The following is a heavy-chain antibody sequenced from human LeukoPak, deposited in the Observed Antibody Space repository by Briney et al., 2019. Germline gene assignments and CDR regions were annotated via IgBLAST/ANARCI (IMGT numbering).Heavy chain of an antibody. V-gene: IGHV1-18*01. CDR3: ARGGDGDILTGLVFDY. Sequence: ASVKVSCKASGYRFTSYGISWVRQAPGQGLEWMGWISAYNSNTNYAQKLQGRVTMTTDTSTSTAYMELRSLRSDDTAVYYCARGGDGDILTGLVFDYWGQGTLVTVSS. CDR1: GYRFTSYG. CDR2: ISAYNSNT. J-gene: IGHJ4*02. D-gene: IGHD3-9*01.